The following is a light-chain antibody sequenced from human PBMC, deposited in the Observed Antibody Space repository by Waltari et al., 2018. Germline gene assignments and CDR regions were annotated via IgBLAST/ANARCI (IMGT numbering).Light chain of an antibody. V-gene: IGKV3-20*01. J-gene: IGKJ4*01. CDR2: GAS. CDR3: QQYGRSPLT. Sequence: EIVLTQSPGALSLSPGESATLSCRASQSLSSSYLAWYQQKPGQAPMPPLYGASSRASGIPDRFSGSGSGTDFTLTISRLEPEDFAVYYCQQYGRSPLTFGGGTKVEIK. CDR1: QSLSSSY.